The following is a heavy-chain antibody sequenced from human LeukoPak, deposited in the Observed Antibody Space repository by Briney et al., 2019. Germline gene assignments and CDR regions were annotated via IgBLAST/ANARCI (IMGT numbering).Heavy chain of an antibody. V-gene: IGHV1-24*01. CDR1: GYTLTELS. CDR3: ATDGGYDWGTFDF. CDR2: FDPEDAEP. J-gene: IGHJ4*02. Sequence: ASVKVSCKVSGYTLTELSMHWVRQAPGKGLEWTGGFDPEDAEPIYAQKFQGRVTMTEDTSTDTVYMELISLRSDDTAMYYCATDGGYDWGTFDFWGQGTLVTVSS. D-gene: IGHD5-12*01.